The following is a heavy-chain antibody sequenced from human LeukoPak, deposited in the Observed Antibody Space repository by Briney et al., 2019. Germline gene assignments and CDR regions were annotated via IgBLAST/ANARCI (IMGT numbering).Heavy chain of an antibody. J-gene: IGHJ5*02. CDR1: GFTVSRNY. D-gene: IGHD3-22*01. Sequence: SGGSLRLSCAASGFTVSRNYMSWVRQAPGKGLEWVSGISGRDGSTYYADSVKGRFTISRDISKNTLNLQMNSLRAEDTAVYYCARDLGQYYDTSDNWFDPWGQGTLVTVSS. CDR2: ISGRDGST. V-gene: IGHV3-66*01. CDR3: ARDLGQYYDTSDNWFDP.